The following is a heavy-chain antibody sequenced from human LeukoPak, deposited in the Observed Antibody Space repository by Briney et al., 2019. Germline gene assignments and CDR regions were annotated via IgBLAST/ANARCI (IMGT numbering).Heavy chain of an antibody. CDR1: RFTFSSYG. D-gene: IGHD3-22*01. J-gene: IGHJ4*02. V-gene: IGHV3-23*01. Sequence: GGSLRLSCAASRFTFSSYGMSWVRQAPGKGLEWVSAISGSGGSTYYADSVKGRFTISRDNSKNTLYLQMNSLRAEDTAVYYCAKGRVDSSGYLVDYWDQGTLVTVSS. CDR3: AKGRVDSSGYLVDY. CDR2: ISGSGGST.